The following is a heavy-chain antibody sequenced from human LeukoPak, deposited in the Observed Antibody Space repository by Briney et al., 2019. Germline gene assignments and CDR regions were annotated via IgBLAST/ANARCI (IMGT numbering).Heavy chain of an antibody. CDR2: IYHSGST. D-gene: IGHD3-10*01. V-gene: IGHV4-30-2*01. CDR1: GGSISSGGYS. CDR3: ARGLSGRGHYSDY. J-gene: IGHJ4*02. Sequence: SETLSLTCAVSGGSISSGGYSWSWIRQPPGKGLEWIGYIYHSGSTYYNPSLKSRVTISVDTSQNQFSLKLTSVTAADTAVYYCARGLSGRGHYSDYWGQGALVTVSS.